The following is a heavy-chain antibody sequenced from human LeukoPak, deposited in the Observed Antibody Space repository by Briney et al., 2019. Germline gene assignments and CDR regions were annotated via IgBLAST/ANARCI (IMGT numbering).Heavy chain of an antibody. J-gene: IGHJ5*02. CDR1: GDSVSSNSAA. CDR2: TYYRSKWYN. V-gene: IGHV6-1*01. D-gene: IGHD6-6*01. Sequence: SQTLSLTCAISGDSVSSNSAAWNWIRQSPSRGLEWLGRTYYRSKWYNDYAVSVKSRITINPDTSKNQFSLQLNSVTPEDTAVYYCARDRFFYSSSPRGDWFDPWGQGTLVTVSS. CDR3: ARDRFFYSSSPRGDWFDP.